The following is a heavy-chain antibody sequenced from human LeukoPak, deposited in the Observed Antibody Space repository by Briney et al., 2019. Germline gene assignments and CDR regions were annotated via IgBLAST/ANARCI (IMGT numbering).Heavy chain of an antibody. Sequence: ASVKVSCKASGGTFSSYAISWVRQAPGQGLEWMGRIIPILGIANYAQKFQGRVTITADKSTSTAHMELSSLRSEDTAVYYCARDRGSYYDSSGYQTTDYWGQGTLVTVSS. CDR1: GGTFSSYA. CDR3: ARDRGSYYDSSGYQTTDY. V-gene: IGHV1-69*04. D-gene: IGHD3-22*01. J-gene: IGHJ4*02. CDR2: IIPILGIA.